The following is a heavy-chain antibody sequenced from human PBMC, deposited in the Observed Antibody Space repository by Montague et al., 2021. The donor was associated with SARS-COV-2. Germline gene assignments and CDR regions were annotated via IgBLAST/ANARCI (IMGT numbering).Heavy chain of an antibody. Sequence: SETLSLTCSFSGGSISSGSYYWGWIRQPPRTGLEWIGSIYYSGATYYNPSLKSRVTISVDTSKNQLSLRLSSVTAADTAVYYCVRGGDYTDYGRVDYWGQGTLVTVSS. CDR3: VRGGDYTDYGRVDY. J-gene: IGHJ4*02. D-gene: IGHD4-11*01. CDR2: IYYSGAT. CDR1: GGSISSGSYY. V-gene: IGHV4-39*01.